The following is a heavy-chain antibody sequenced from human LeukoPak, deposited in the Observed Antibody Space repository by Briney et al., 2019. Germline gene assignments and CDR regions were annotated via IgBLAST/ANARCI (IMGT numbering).Heavy chain of an antibody. J-gene: IGHJ4*02. CDR1: GYTFTGYY. Sequence: ASVKVSCKASGYTFTGYYMHWVRQAPGQGLEWMAWINPNSGGTNYAQKFQGRVTMTRDTSISTAYMELSRLTSDDTAVYYCARAPLGLPFDYWGQGSLVTVSS. CDR3: ARAPLGLPFDY. CDR2: INPNSGGT. V-gene: IGHV1-2*02.